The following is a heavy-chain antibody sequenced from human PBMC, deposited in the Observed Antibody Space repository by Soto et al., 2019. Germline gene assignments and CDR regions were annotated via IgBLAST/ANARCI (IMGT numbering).Heavy chain of an antibody. CDR2: IRRKANSYAT. J-gene: IGHJ4*02. D-gene: IGHD3-3*01. CDR1: GFTFSGSA. V-gene: IGHV3-73*02. CDR3: ARGVYDFWHGHPKGLGY. Sequence: EVQLVESGGGLVQPGGSLKLSCAASGFTFSGSAMDWVRQASGKGLEWVGRIRRKANSYATAYVVSVKGRFTISRDDSRNTAYLQLNRLKTEGTAVYYCARGVYDFWHGHPKGLGYWGKGTVVTVS.